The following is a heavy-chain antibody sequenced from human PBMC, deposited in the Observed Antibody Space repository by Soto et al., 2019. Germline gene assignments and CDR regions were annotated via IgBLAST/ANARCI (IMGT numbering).Heavy chain of an antibody. D-gene: IGHD5-18*01. J-gene: IGHJ4*02. V-gene: IGHV3-48*02. CDR3: ARASDVDTAPLFDY. Sequence: EVQLVESGGGLVQPGGSLRLSCAASGFTFSSYSMNWVRQAPGKGMEWVSYISSSSSTIYYADSVKGRFTISRDNAKNSLYLQMNSLRDEDTAVYYCARASDVDTAPLFDYWGQGTLVTVSS. CDR1: GFTFSSYS. CDR2: ISSSSSTI.